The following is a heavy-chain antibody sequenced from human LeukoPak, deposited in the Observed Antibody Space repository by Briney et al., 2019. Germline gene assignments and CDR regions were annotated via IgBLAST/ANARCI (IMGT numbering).Heavy chain of an antibody. J-gene: IGHJ4*02. CDR2: IYYSGST. V-gene: IGHV4-39*01. D-gene: IGHD2-2*01. CDR1: GGSISSSSYY. CDR3: SSGTKLNAY. Sequence: PSESLSLTCTVSGGSISSSSYYSGWIRQPPGKGLEWIGSIYYSGSTYYNPSLKSRVTISVETSKNQFSLKLSSVTAADTAVYYCSSGTKLNAYWGQGTLVTVSA.